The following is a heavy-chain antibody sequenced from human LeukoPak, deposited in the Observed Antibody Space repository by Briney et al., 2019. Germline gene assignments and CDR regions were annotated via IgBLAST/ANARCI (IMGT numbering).Heavy chain of an antibody. Sequence: PSETLSLTCTVSGGSMSSYYWSWIRQPPGKGLEWIGYIYYSGSTNYNPSLKSRVTISVDTSKNQFSLKLSSVTAADTAVYYCARGGRIAVAHFDYWGQGTLVTVSS. D-gene: IGHD6-19*01. CDR1: GGSMSSYY. CDR3: ARGGRIAVAHFDY. CDR2: IYYSGST. V-gene: IGHV4-59*01. J-gene: IGHJ4*02.